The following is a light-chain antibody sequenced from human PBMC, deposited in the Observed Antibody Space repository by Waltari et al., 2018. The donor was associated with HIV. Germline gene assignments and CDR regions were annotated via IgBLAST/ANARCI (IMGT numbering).Light chain of an antibody. CDR1: RSHFGRKT. Sequence: QSVLTTSPSAAGTPGNRVIISWSGRRSHFGRKTITWYQQFPGTAPKLLIASYGQRPSGVAERFPVSQLATSAALAISRLRSEDESEYYCATWDDSLNACLFVGGTKRAV. CDR2: SYG. J-gene: IGLJ3*02. CDR3: ATWDDSLNACL. V-gene: IGLV1-44*01.